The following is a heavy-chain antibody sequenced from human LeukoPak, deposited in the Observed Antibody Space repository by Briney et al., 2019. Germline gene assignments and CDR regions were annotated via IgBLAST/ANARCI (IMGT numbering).Heavy chain of an antibody. CDR1: GYTFTGYY. V-gene: IGHV1-2*02. Sequence: ASVKVSCKASGYTFTGYYMHWVRQAPGQGLEWMGWINPNSGGTNYAQKFQGRVTMTRDTSISTAYMELSRLRSDDTAVYYCASMAVAGTPSPPYFDYWGQGTLVTVSS. J-gene: IGHJ4*02. D-gene: IGHD6-19*01. CDR2: INPNSGGT. CDR3: ASMAVAGTPSPPYFDY.